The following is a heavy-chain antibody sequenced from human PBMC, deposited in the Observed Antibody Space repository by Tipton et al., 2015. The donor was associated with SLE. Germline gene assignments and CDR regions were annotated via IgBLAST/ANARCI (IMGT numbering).Heavy chain of an antibody. CDR1: GYTFTSYD. V-gene: IGHV1-8*01. J-gene: IGHJ3*02. Sequence: QSGAEVKKPGASVKVSCEASGYTFTSYDINWVRQATGQGLEWMGWMNPNSGNTGYAQKFQGRVTMTRNTSISTAYMELSSLRSEDTAVYYCARDITISGGPDAFDIWGQGAMVTVPS. CDR2: MNPNSGNT. D-gene: IGHD3-9*01. CDR3: ARDITISGGPDAFDI.